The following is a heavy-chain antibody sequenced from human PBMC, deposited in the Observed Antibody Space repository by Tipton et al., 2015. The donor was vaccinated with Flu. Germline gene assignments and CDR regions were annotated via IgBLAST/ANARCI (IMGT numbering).Heavy chain of an antibody. CDR3: ARGPPDTSRDC. V-gene: IGHV3-53*01. D-gene: IGHD5-18*01. Sequence: QLVQSGGGLIQPGGSLRLSCAVSGLSVSDNYLSWVRQAPGEGLEWVSLIYTDGATYYSDSVKGRFIISRDVSKNTLYLQMNALRADDTAMYYCARGPPDTSRDCWGQGTLVTVSS. J-gene: IGHJ4*02. CDR1: GLSVSDNY. CDR2: IYTDGAT.